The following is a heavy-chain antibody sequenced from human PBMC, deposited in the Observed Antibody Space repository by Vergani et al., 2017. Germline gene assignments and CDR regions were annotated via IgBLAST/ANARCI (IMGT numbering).Heavy chain of an antibody. J-gene: IGHJ4*02. V-gene: IGHV3-64*01. CDR1: GFIFRSYG. D-gene: IGHD2-2*01. CDR2: ISSNGGST. CDR3: ARGPCSSTSCLFDY. Sequence: VQLVESGGGVVQSGGSLRLSCAASGFIFRSYGMHWVRQAPGKGLEYVSAISSNGGSTYYANSVKGRFTISRDNSKNTLYLQMGSLRAEDMAVYYCARGPCSSTSCLFDYWGQGTLVTVSS.